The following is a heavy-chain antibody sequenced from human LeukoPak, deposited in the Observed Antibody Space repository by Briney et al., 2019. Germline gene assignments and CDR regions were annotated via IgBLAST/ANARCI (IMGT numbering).Heavy chain of an antibody. D-gene: IGHD7-27*01. Sequence: PSETLSLTCTVSRGSASSSSYYWGWIRQPPGKGLEWIGSISYSGTNYNNPSLKSRVSISIDTSKNQFSVKLTSVTAADTAMYYCASLGTLRSWGQGTLVTVSS. CDR1: RGSASSSSYY. CDR3: ASLGTLRS. J-gene: IGHJ5*02. V-gene: IGHV4-39*01. CDR2: ISYSGTN.